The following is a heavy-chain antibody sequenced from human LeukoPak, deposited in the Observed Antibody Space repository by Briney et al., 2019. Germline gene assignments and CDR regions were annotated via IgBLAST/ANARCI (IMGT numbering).Heavy chain of an antibody. CDR1: GGSISSGSYY. J-gene: IGHJ6*04. V-gene: IGHV4-61*02. CDR2: IYTSGST. CDR3: AGGPTSTSSLDV. Sequence: SETLSLTCTVSGGSISSGSYYWSWIRQPAGKGLEWIGRIYTSGSTNYNPSLKSRVTISVDTSKNQFSLGLSSVTAADTAVYYCAGGPTSTSSLDVWGRGTTVTVSS. D-gene: IGHD2-2*01.